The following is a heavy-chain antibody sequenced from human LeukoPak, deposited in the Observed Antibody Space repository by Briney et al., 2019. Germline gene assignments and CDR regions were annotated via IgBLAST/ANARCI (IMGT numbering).Heavy chain of an antibody. CDR1: GITFSDFW. CDR2: IKEDGSAK. V-gene: IGHV3-7*01. D-gene: IGHD3-22*01. CDR3: AREYRRYYDSSGFCDI. J-gene: IGHJ3*02. Sequence: GGSLRLSCAVSGITFSDFWMSRVRQAPGKGLESVANIKEDGSAKFYLDSVKGRFTISRDNAKSSLFLQMDSLRAEDTAVYFCAREYRRYYDSSGFCDIWGQGTMVTVSS.